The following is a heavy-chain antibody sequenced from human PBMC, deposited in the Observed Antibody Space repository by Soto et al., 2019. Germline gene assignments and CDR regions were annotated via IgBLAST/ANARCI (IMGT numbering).Heavy chain of an antibody. CDR2: ISGSGGST. CDR1: GFTFSSYA. Sequence: EVQLLESGGGLVKPGGSLRLSCAASGFTFSSYAMSWVRQAPGKGLEWVSAISGSGGSTDYAESVKGRFTISRDNSKNTVYLQMNSLRAEDTAVYYCAKDPAAIPRGAFAIWGQGTLVTVSS. CDR3: AKDPAAIPRGAFAI. J-gene: IGHJ3*02. D-gene: IGHD2-2*01. V-gene: IGHV3-23*01.